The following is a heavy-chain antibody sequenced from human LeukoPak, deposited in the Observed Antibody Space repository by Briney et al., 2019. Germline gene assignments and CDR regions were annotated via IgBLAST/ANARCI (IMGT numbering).Heavy chain of an antibody. CDR1: GGSISSYY. CDR3: ARASITSEVDY. J-gene: IGHJ4*02. CDR2: IYYSGST. Sequence: SETLSLTCTVSGGSISSYYWSWIRQPPGKGLEWIGYIYYSGSTNYNPSLKSRVTISVKTSKNQFSLKLSSVTAADTAVYYCARASITSEVDYWGQGTLVTVSS. V-gene: IGHV4-59*01. D-gene: IGHD3-10*01.